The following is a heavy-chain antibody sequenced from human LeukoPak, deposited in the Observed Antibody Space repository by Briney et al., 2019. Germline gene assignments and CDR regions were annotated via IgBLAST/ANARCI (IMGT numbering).Heavy chain of an antibody. V-gene: IGHV3-66*01. J-gene: IGHJ4*02. Sequence: PGGSLRLSCAASGFTFSSYAMNWVRQAPGKGLEWVSVIYSGGSTYYADSVKGRFTISRDNSKNTLYLQMNSLRAEDTAVYYCARDRGAVARDYWGQGTLVTVSS. CDR2: IYSGGST. CDR3: ARDRGAVARDY. CDR1: GFTFSSYA. D-gene: IGHD6-19*01.